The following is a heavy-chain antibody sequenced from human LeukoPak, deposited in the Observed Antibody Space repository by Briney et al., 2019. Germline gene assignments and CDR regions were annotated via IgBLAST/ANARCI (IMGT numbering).Heavy chain of an antibody. CDR3: TRDRGAYNLYDY. D-gene: IGHD1-1*01. CDR1: GFTFGDYA. J-gene: IGHJ4*02. CDR2: IRSKAYGETA. V-gene: IGHV3-49*03. Sequence: GGSLRLSCTASGFTFGDYAMSWIRQAPGKGLEWVGFIRSKAYGETADYAASVKGRFTISRDDSKAIAYLQMNSLKSEDTAVYHCTRDRGAYNLYDYWGQGTLVTVSS.